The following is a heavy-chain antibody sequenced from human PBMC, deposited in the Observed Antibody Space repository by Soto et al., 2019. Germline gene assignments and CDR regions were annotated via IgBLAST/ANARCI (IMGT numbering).Heavy chain of an antibody. J-gene: IGHJ4*02. CDR2: VVGNGDRT. V-gene: IGHV3-23*01. D-gene: IGHD2-21*02. CDR3: EKAAGGNCGSGCYLHFTS. Sequence: EVQLLESGGGLVQPGGSLRLSCAASGFSFSDYAMSWVRQAPGKGLECVSSVVGNGDRTYYPDSVRGRFTISRDNSTNTLYLQMDSLGAEDTALYYCEKAAGGNCGSGCYLHFTSWGQGTLVTVSS. CDR1: GFSFSDYA.